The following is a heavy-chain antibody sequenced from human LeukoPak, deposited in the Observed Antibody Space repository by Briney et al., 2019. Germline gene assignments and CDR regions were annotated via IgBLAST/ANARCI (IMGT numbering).Heavy chain of an antibody. Sequence: PGGSLRLSCAASGFTFSSNAMSWVRQAPGKGLEWVAVISYDGSNKYYADSVKGRFTISRDNSKNTLYLQMNSLRAEDTAVYYCARDTYSSGWSPYFDYWGQGTLVTASS. J-gene: IGHJ4*02. D-gene: IGHD6-19*01. CDR1: GFTFSSNA. CDR3: ARDTYSSGWSPYFDY. V-gene: IGHV3-30-3*01. CDR2: ISYDGSNK.